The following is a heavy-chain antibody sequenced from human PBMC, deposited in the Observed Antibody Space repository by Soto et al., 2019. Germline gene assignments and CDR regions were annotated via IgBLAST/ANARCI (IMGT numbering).Heavy chain of an antibody. Sequence: SCAASGFTFSSYAMSWVRQAPGKGLEWVSAISGSGGSTYYADSVKGRFTISRDNSKNTLYLQMNSLRAEDTAVYYCAKDRREVYYDSSGYLDYWGQGTLVTVSS. CDR3: AKDRREVYYDSSGYLDY. CDR2: ISGSGGST. D-gene: IGHD3-22*01. V-gene: IGHV3-23*01. J-gene: IGHJ4*02. CDR1: GFTFSSYA.